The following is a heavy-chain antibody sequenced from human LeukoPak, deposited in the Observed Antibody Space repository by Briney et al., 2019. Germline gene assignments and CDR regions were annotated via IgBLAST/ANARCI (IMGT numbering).Heavy chain of an antibody. CDR3: ARGRGGWYYYYYGMDV. CDR2: INHSGST. V-gene: IGHV4-34*01. Sequence: SETLSLTCAVYGGSFSGYYWSWIRQPPGKGLEWIGEINHSGSTNYNPSLKSRVIISVDTSKNQFSLKLSSATAADTAVYYCARGRGGWYYYYYGMDVWGQGTTVTVSS. J-gene: IGHJ6*02. CDR1: GGSFSGYY. D-gene: IGHD6-19*01.